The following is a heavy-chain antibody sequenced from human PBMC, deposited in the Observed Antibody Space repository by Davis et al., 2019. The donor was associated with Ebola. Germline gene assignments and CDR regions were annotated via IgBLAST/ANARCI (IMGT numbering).Heavy chain of an antibody. CDR2: FDPEDGET. CDR3: ATDLLVSSDDYIWGSYWG. D-gene: IGHD3-16*01. J-gene: IGHJ4*02. CDR1: GYTLTELS. V-gene: IGHV1-24*01. Sequence: ASVKVSCKVSGYTLTELSMHWVRQAPGKGLEWMGGFDPEDGETIYAQKFQGRVTMTEDTSTDTAYMELRSLRSEDTAVYYCATDLLVSSDDYIWGSYWGWGQGTLVTVSS.